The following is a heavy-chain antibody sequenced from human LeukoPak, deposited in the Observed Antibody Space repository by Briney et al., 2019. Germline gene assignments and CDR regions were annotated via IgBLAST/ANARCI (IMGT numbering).Heavy chain of an antibody. Sequence: ASVKVSCKASGYTFSSYGVSWVRQVPGQGLEWMGWISGYNGNTNYAQKFQGRVTMTTDTSTSTAYMELRSLRSDDTAVYYCARDPSLTTGTCGDYWGQGTLVTVSS. CDR1: GYTFSSYG. CDR2: ISGYNGNT. CDR3: ARDPSLTTGTCGDY. J-gene: IGHJ4*02. V-gene: IGHV1-18*04. D-gene: IGHD1-1*01.